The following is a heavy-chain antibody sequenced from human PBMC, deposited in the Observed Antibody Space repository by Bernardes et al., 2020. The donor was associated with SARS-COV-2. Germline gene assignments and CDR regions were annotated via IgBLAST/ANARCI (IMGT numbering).Heavy chain of an antibody. D-gene: IGHD1-7*01. CDR3: TRGLELELITWFDY. CDR2: ISSDGDNK. Sequence: GGSLRLSCSASGFTFSSYSMHWVRQAPGKGLEYVSGISSDGDNKQYADSVEDRFTISRDNSKDTLYLQLTSLRTDDTAVYYCTRGLELELITWFDYWGQGTLVTVSS. V-gene: IGHV3-64*04. J-gene: IGHJ4*02. CDR1: GFTFSSYS.